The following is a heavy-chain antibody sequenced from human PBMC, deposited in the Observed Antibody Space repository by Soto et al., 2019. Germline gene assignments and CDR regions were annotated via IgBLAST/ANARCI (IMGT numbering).Heavy chain of an antibody. CDR3: ARVGKNYYGSGSYYPGGPRTPYYYYYYMDV. V-gene: IGHV4-59*01. CDR2: IYYSGST. CDR1: GGSISSYY. Sequence: SETLALTCTVSGGSISSYYWSWIRQPPGKGLEWIGYIYYSGSTNYNPSLKSRVNISVDTSKNQFSLKLGSVTAADTAVDYCARVGKNYYGSGSYYPGGPRTPYYYYYYMDVWGKGTTVTVSS. J-gene: IGHJ6*03. D-gene: IGHD3-10*01.